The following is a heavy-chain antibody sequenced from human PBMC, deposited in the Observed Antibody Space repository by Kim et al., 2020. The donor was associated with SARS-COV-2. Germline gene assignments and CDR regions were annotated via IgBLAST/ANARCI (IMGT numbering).Heavy chain of an antibody. CDR3: ARRQVPCYYIYALDV. CDR2: ISYSGGTI. D-gene: IGHD1-26*01. V-gene: IGHV3-48*03. J-gene: IGHJ6*02. Sequence: GGSLRLSCAASGFTFSSSELNWVRQAPGKPLEWVSSISYSGGTIYYADSVKGRFTISRDNANNPLYLQMNSLRAEDTAVYYCARRQVPCYYIYALDVWG. CDR1: GFTFSSSE.